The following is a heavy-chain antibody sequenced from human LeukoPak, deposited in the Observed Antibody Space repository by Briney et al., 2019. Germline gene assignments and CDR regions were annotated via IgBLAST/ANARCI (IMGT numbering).Heavy chain of an antibody. CDR3: AKDEGYYYDSSGYLPHGY. V-gene: IGHV3-23*01. CDR2: IGGSGGST. D-gene: IGHD3-22*01. Sequence: GGSLRLSCAASGFTFSSYAMSWVRQAPGKGLEWVSAIGGSGGSTYYADSVKGRFTISRDNSKNTLYLQMNSLRAEDTAVYYCAKDEGYYYDSSGYLPHGYWGQGTLVTVSS. J-gene: IGHJ4*02. CDR1: GFTFSSYA.